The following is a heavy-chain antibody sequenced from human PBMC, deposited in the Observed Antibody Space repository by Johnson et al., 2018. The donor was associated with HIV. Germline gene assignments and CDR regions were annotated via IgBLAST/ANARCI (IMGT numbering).Heavy chain of an antibody. Sequence: QVQLVESGGGVLRPGGSLRLSCEGFGFIFDDYGLNWVRQAPGKGLEWVAVISYDGSNKYYADSVKGRFTISRDNSKNTLYLQMNSLRAEDTAVYYCARVKGAFDIWGQGTMVTVSS. CDR2: ISYDGSNK. CDR3: ARVKGAFDI. J-gene: IGHJ3*02. CDR1: GFIFDDYG. V-gene: IGHV3-30*03.